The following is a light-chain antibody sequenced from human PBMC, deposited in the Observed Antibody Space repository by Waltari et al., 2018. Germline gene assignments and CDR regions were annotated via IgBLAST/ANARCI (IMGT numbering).Light chain of an antibody. Sequence: ETVMTQSPATLSVSPGERATLSCRASQSVSSNLAWYQQNPGQAPRLLIYGASTRATGIPARFSGSGSGTEFTLTISSLQSEDFAVYYCQQYNNWPVFGRGTKLEI. V-gene: IGKV3-15*01. CDR1: QSVSSN. CDR3: QQYNNWPV. CDR2: GAS. J-gene: IGKJ2*01.